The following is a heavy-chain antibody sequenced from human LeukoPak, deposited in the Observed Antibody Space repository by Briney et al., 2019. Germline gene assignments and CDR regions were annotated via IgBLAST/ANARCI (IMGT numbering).Heavy chain of an antibody. V-gene: IGHV1-18*01. D-gene: IGHD2-2*01. J-gene: IGHJ5*02. Sequence: ASVKVSCKASGYTFTSYGFSWVRQAPGQGLEWMGWISAYNGNTNYAQKLQGRVTMTTDTSTRTAYMELRSLRSDDTAVYYCARGTNYYWWFDPRGQGTLVTVSS. CDR1: GYTFTSYG. CDR3: ARGTNYYWWFDP. CDR2: ISAYNGNT.